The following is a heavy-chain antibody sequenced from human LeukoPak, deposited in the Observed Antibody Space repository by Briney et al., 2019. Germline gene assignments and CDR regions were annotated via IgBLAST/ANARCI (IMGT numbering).Heavy chain of an antibody. CDR2: IYSGGST. CDR1: GFTVSSNY. CDR3: ARDYGDYDYYYYMDV. J-gene: IGHJ6*03. D-gene: IGHD4-17*01. Sequence: QPGGSLRLSCAASGFTVSSNYMSWVRQAPGKGLEWVSVIYSGGSTYYADSVKGRFTISRDNSKNTLYLQMNSLRAEDTAVYYCARDYGDYDYYYYMDVWGKGTTVTVSS. V-gene: IGHV3-66*02.